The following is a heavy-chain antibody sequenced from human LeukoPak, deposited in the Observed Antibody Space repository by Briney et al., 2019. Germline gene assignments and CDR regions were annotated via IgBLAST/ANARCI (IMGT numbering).Heavy chain of an antibody. CDR2: INPNSGGT. Sequence: ASVKVSCKASGYTLTSYDINWVRQATGQGLEWMGWINPNSGGTNYAQKFQGRVTMTRDTSISTAYMELSRLRSDDTAVYYCARAEYSTHDAFDIWGQGTMVTVSS. D-gene: IGHD6-6*01. J-gene: IGHJ3*02. V-gene: IGHV1-2*02. CDR1: GYTLTSYD. CDR3: ARAEYSTHDAFDI.